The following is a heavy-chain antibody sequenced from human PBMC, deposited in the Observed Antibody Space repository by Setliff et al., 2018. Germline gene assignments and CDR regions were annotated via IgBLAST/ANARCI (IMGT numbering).Heavy chain of an antibody. CDR2: IYYTGTA. V-gene: IGHV4-39*01. CDR1: GDSISSTSYQ. CDR3: ARHEFVGGYYGSVTYRHFDY. Sequence: SQTLSLTCTVSGDSISSTSYQWGWVRQPPGKGLEWIGSIYYTGTAYYNPSLKSRVTISVDTSKNQFSLQVTSLAATDTALYFCARHEFVGGYYGSVTYRHFDYWGQGILVTVSS. J-gene: IGHJ4*02. D-gene: IGHD3-10*01.